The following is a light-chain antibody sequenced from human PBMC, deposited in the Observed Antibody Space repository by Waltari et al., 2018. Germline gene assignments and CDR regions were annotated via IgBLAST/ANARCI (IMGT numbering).Light chain of an antibody. CDR1: NSNIGGNF. Sequence: QSVLTQPPSVSGTPGQRVTISCSGSNSNIGGNFVNWYQQLPGKAPKLLICNDNQGTSEIPCRFAASKSVTSAALAITGLQCEDEADYYCAVWDDSLGGVFGAGTKLTVL. CDR2: NDN. V-gene: IGLV1-44*01. CDR3: AVWDDSLGGV. J-gene: IGLJ3*02.